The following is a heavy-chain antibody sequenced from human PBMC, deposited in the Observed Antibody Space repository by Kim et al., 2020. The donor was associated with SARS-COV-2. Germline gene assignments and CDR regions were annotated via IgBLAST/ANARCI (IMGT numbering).Heavy chain of an antibody. J-gene: IGHJ4*02. V-gene: IGHV4-31*03. D-gene: IGHD3-22*01. CDR1: GGSISSGGYY. CDR3: HASGYYLVDY. CDR2: IYYSGST. Sequence: SETLSLTCTVSGGSISSGGYYWSWIRQHPGKGLEWIGYIYYSGSTYYNPSLKSRVTISVDTSKNQFSLKLSSVTAADTAVYYCHASGYYLVDYWGQGTLVTVSS.